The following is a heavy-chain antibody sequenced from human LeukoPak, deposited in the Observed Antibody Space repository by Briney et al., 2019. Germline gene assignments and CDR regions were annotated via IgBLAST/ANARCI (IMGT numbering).Heavy chain of an antibody. Sequence: SETLSLTCAVYGGSFSGYYWSWIRQPPGKGLEWIGEINHSGSTNYNPSLKSRVTISVDTSKYQFSLKLSSVTAADTAVYYCAREFHCSGGSCSHDAFDIWGQGTMVTVSS. D-gene: IGHD2-15*01. CDR3: AREFHCSGGSCSHDAFDI. J-gene: IGHJ3*02. CDR1: GGSFSGYY. CDR2: INHSGST. V-gene: IGHV4-34*01.